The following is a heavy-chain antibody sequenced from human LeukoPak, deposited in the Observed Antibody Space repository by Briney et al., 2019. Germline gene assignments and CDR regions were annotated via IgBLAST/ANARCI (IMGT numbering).Heavy chain of an antibody. J-gene: IGHJ3*02. CDR3: ARKITMVRGVIKKGAFDI. CDR1: GGSFSGYY. Sequence: SETLSLTCAVYGGSFSGYYWSWIRQPPGKGLEWIGEINHSGSTNYNPSLKSRVTISVDTSKSQFSLKLSSVTAADTAVYYCARKITMVRGVIKKGAFDIWGQGTMVTVSS. V-gene: IGHV4-34*01. D-gene: IGHD3-10*01. CDR2: INHSGST.